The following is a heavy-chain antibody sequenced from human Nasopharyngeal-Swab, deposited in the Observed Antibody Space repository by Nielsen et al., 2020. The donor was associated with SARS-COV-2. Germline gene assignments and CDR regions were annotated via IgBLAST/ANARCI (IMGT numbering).Heavy chain of an antibody. CDR1: GVSISSYY. V-gene: IGHV4-59*01. CDR3: ARSRTFLGRAYYYYYYMDV. Sequence: SETLSLTCTVSGVSISSYYWSWIRQAPGKGLEWIGYIYHTGTTNYNPSLRNRVTISIDTYRKQSSLTLNSVTAADTAVYYCARSRTFLGRAYYYYYYMDVWGKGTTVTVS. D-gene: IGHD3-10*01. J-gene: IGHJ6*03. CDR2: IYHTGTT.